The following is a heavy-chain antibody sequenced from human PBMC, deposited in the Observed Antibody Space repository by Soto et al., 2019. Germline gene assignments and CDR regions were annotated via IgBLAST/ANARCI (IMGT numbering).Heavy chain of an antibody. CDR1: GFTLSMYS. J-gene: IGHJ6*02. CDR2: IPQEGSDG. CDR3: ARDQLILPAHDFFYGSDV. D-gene: IGHD2-15*01. V-gene: IGHV3-7*03. Sequence: DVQLEESGGGLVQPGESLRLSCEVSGFTLSMYSMTWVRQAPGKGLEWVAKIPQEGSDGHYADSVKGRFTIPRDNAKNSVYLQMNSLHAEDTAVYYCARDQLILPAHDFFYGSDVWGQGAKVTVSS.